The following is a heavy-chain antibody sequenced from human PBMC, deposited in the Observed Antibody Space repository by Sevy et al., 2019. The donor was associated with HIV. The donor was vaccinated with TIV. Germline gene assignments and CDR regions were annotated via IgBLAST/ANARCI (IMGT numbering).Heavy chain of an antibody. CDR2: FCSGYSDI. V-gene: IGHV5-51*01. J-gene: IGHJ6*02. CDR1: GYSFTSYC. Sequence: GESLKISCKISGYSFTSYCIGWVRQMTGKGLEWMGIFCSGYSDISYSPSFQGQVTISADKSISTVYLQWRSLKASDTAMYYCTRQGPSDGMDVWGRGTTVTVSS. CDR3: TRQGPSDGMDV.